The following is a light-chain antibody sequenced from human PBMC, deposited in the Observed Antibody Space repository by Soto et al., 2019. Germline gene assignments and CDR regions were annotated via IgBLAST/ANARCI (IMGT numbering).Light chain of an antibody. J-gene: IGKJ5*01. Sequence: EIVLSLSPGTLSLSPGERATLSCRASQSVSSSYLAWYQQKPGQAPRLLIYGASSRATGIPDRFSGSGSGTDFTLTISSLDPEDFAVYYCQQYSNWPSITFGQGTRLEIK. CDR1: QSVSSSY. CDR3: QQYSNWPSIT. V-gene: IGKV3D-20*02. CDR2: GAS.